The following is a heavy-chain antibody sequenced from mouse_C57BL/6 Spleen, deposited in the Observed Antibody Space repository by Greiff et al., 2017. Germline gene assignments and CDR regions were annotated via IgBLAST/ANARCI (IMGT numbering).Heavy chain of an antibody. D-gene: IGHD2-4*01. Sequence: VQLKQSGPGLVKPSQSLSLTCSVTGYSITSGYYWNWIRQFPGNKLEWMGYISYDGSNNYNPSLKNRISITRDTSKNQFFLKLNSVTTEDTATYYCARDDYDSAWFAYWGQGTLVTVSA. CDR1: GYSITSGYY. V-gene: IGHV3-6*01. CDR3: ARDDYDSAWFAY. J-gene: IGHJ3*01. CDR2: ISYDGSN.